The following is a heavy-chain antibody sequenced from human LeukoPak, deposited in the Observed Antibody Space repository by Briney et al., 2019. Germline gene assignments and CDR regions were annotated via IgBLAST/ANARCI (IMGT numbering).Heavy chain of an antibody. Sequence: GASVKVSCKASGYTFTGYYMHWVRQAPGQGLEWMGWISAYNGNTNYAQKLQGRVTMTTDTSTSTAYMELRSLRSDDTAVYYCARDSDLNRLNYGDYQWGKWDIWGQGTMVTVSS. CDR3: ARDSDLNRLNYGDYQWGKWDI. V-gene: IGHV1-18*04. CDR2: ISAYNGNT. D-gene: IGHD4-17*01. CDR1: GYTFTGYY. J-gene: IGHJ3*02.